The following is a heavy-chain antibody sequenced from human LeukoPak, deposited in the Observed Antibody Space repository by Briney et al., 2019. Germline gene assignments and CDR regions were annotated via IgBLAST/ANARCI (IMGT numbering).Heavy chain of an antibody. J-gene: IGHJ6*02. CDR1: GFTFSSYA. Sequence: GGSLRLSCAASGFTFSSYAMHWVRQAPGKGLEYVSAISSNGGSTYYANSVKGRFTISRDNSKNTLYLQMGSLRAEDMAVYYCARDSTRSRITTPQYYYYGMDVWGQGTTVTVSS. CDR2: ISSNGGST. V-gene: IGHV3-64*01. CDR3: ARDSTRSRITTPQYYYYGMDV. D-gene: IGHD1-1*01.